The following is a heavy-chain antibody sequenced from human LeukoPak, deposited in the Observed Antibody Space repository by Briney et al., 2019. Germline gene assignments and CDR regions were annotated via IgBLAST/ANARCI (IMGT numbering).Heavy chain of an antibody. J-gene: IGHJ4*02. CDR2: ISGSGGST. V-gene: IGHV3-23*01. Sequence: GGSLRLSCAASGFTFSSYAMSWVRQAPGKGLEWVSAISGSGGSTYYADSVKGRFTISRDNSRNTLYLQMNSLRAEDTAVYYCAKDNLSYGGSFHFDFWGQGTLVTVSS. CDR3: AKDNLSYGGSFHFDF. D-gene: IGHD1-26*01. CDR1: GFTFSSYA.